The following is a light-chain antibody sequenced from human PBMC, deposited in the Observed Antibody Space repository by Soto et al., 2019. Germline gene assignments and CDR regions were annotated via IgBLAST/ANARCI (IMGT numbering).Light chain of an antibody. J-gene: IGLJ1*01. CDR3: QSYDSSLSGLV. Sequence: QSVLTQPPSVSGAPGQRVTISCTGSSSNIGAGYDVHWYQQLPGTAPKLLIYGNSNRPSGVPDRFSGSKSGTSASLPITGLQAEDEADYYCQSYDSSLSGLVFGTGTTVTVL. CDR1: SSNIGAGYD. CDR2: GNS. V-gene: IGLV1-40*01.